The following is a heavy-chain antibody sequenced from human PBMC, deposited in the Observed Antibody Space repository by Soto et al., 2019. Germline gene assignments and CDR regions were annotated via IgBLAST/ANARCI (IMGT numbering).Heavy chain of an antibody. CDR2: IKSKTDGGTT. V-gene: IGHV3-15*01. CDR1: GFTFSNAW. Sequence: PGGSLRLSCAASGFTFSNAWLSWVRQAPGKGLEWVGRIKSKTDGGTTDYTAPVKGRFTISRDDSKNTLYLQMNGLKIEDTAVYYCTTGSTSTKNYWGQGTLVTVSS. D-gene: IGHD6-6*01. CDR3: TTGSTSTKNY. J-gene: IGHJ4*02.